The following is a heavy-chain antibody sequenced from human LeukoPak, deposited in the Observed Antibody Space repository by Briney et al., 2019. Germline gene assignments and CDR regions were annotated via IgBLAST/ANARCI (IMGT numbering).Heavy chain of an antibody. J-gene: IGHJ4*02. V-gene: IGHV1-2*06. D-gene: IGHD5-18*01. Sequence: ASVKVSCKASGDTFTGFYMHWVRQAPGQGLEWMGRINPNSGGTNYAQKFQGRVTMTRDTSITTAYMELSRLRSDDTAVYYCASDSGYSYGDIDFWGRGTLVTVSS. CDR1: GDTFTGFY. CDR2: INPNSGGT. CDR3: ASDSGYSYGDIDF.